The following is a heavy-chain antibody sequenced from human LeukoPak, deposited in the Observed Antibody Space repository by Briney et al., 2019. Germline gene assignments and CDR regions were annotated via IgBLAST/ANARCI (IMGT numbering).Heavy chain of an antibody. CDR3: ARLTSGTHPNFDY. J-gene: IGHJ4*02. V-gene: IGHV4-59*01. D-gene: IGHD3-10*01. CDR2: IYYSGST. CDR1: GGSISSYY. Sequence: SETLSLTCTVSGGSISSYYWSWIRQPPGKGLEWIGYIYYSGSTNYNPSLKSRVTISVDTSKNQFSLKLSSVTAADTAVYYCARLTSGTHPNFDYWGQGTLVTVSS.